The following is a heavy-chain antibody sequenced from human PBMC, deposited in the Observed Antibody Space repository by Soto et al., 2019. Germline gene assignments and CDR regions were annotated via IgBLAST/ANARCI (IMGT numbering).Heavy chain of an antibody. CDR1: GFTFSSYA. V-gene: IGHV3-23*01. J-gene: IGHJ4*02. D-gene: IGHD2-15*01. Sequence: GSLRLSCAASGFTFSSYAISWVRQAPGKGLEWVSAISGSGGSTYYADSVKGRFTISRDNSKNTLYLQMNSLRAEDTAVYYCAKEKDIVVVVAATQAFDYWGQGTLVTVSS. CDR3: AKEKDIVVVVAATQAFDY. CDR2: ISGSGGST.